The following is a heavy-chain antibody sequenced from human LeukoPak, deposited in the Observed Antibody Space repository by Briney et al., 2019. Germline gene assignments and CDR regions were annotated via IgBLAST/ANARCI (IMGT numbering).Heavy chain of an antibody. CDR2: ISSSSSTI. CDR3: AKSPLRYCTVSTCYPLDY. Sequence: GGSLRLSCAVSGFTFSSYSMNWVRQAPGKGLEWVSYISSSSSTIHYADSVKGRFTMSRDNSKNTLYLQLNSLRAEDTAVYYCAKSPLRYCTVSTCYPLDYWGQGTLVTVSS. V-gene: IGHV3-48*01. CDR1: GFTFSSYS. J-gene: IGHJ4*02. D-gene: IGHD2-8*02.